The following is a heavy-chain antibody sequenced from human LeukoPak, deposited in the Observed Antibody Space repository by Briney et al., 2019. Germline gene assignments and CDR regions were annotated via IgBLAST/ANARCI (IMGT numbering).Heavy chain of an antibody. D-gene: IGHD4/OR15-4a*01. J-gene: IGHJ4*02. V-gene: IGHV1-2*06. CDR1: GYAFTDYY. CDR3: ARDLWGWGSDYLDY. Sequence: ASVKVSCKASGYAFTDYYVHWVRLVPGQGLEWMGRISPNSGATNYAEKFRGRVTMARDTSINTVYMEMSSLRSDDTAVYYCARDLWGWGSDYLDYWGQGTLVTVSS. CDR2: ISPNSGAT.